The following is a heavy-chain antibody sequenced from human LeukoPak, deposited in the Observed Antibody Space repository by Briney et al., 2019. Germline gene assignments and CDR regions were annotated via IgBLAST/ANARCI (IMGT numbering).Heavy chain of an antibody. V-gene: IGHV3-33*06. CDR2: IGYDGSNK. D-gene: IGHD2-21*02. CDR3: AKDGYCGGDCYSYFDY. Sequence: GGSLRLSCAASGFTFSSYGMHRVRQAPGKGLEWVAVIGYDGSNKYYADSVKGRFTISRDNSKNTLYLQMNSLRAEDTAVYYCAKDGYCGGDCYSYFDYWGQGTLVTVSS. CDR1: GFTFSSYG. J-gene: IGHJ4*02.